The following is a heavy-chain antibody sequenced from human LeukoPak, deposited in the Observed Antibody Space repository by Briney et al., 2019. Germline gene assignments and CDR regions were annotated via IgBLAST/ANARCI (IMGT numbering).Heavy chain of an antibody. Sequence: QPGGSLRLSCAASGITVSSNYMSWVRQAPGKGLEWVSGISWNSGSIGYADSVKGRFTISRDNAKNSLYLQMNSLRAEDTALYYCAKERSGLKNGYFDYWGQGTLVTVSS. CDR3: AKERSGLKNGYFDY. D-gene: IGHD3-22*01. V-gene: IGHV3-9*01. J-gene: IGHJ4*02. CDR2: ISWNSGSI. CDR1: GITVSSNY.